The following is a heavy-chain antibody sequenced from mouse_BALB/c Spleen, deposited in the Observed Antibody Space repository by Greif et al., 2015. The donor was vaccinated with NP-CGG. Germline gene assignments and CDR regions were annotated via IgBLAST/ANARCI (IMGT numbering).Heavy chain of an antibody. CDR1: GYTFTDYY. Sequence: QVQLKQSGPELVKPWASVKISCKASGYTFTDYYINWVNQKPGQGLEWIGWIYPGSGNTKYNENFKGKATLTVDTSSSTAYMQFSSLTSEDTAVYFCARRTGTEAMDYWGQGTSVTVSS. V-gene: IGHV1-84*02. CDR2: IYPGSGNT. J-gene: IGHJ4*01. CDR3: ARRTGTEAMDY. D-gene: IGHD4-1*01.